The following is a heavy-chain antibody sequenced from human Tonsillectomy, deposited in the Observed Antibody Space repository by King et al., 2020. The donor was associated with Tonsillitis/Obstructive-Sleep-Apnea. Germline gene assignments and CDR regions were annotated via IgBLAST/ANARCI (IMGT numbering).Heavy chain of an antibody. CDR1: GGSFSGYY. D-gene: IGHD2-21*02. J-gene: IGHJ4*02. V-gene: IGHV4-34*01. Sequence: VQLQQWGAGLLKPSETLSLTCAVYGGSFSGYYWSWIRQPPGKGLEWIGEINHSGSTNYNPSLKSRVTISVDTSKNQFSLKLSSVTAADTAVYYCARGDIVVVTAIGWFYFDYWGQGTLVTVSS. CDR2: INHSGST. CDR3: ARGDIVVVTAIGWFYFDY.